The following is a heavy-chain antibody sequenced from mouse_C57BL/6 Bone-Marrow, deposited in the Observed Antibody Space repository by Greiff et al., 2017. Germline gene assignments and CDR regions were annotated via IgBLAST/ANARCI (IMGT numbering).Heavy chain of an antibody. CDR3: ARDYDPSYWYFDV. D-gene: IGHD2-4*01. CDR2: IHPNSGST. Sequence: VQLQQSGAELVKPGASVKLSCKASGYTFTSYWMHWVKQRPGQGLEWIGMIHPNSGSTNYNEKFKSKATLTVDKSSSTAYMQLSSLTSEDSAVYYCARDYDPSYWYFDVWGTGTTVTVSS. CDR1: GYTFTSYW. J-gene: IGHJ1*03. V-gene: IGHV1-64*01.